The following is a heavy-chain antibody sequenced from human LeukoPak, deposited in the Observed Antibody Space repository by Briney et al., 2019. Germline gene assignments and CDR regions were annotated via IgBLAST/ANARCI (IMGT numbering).Heavy chain of an antibody. D-gene: IGHD6-13*01. V-gene: IGHV3-7*01. CDR1: GFPFSCYR. J-gene: IGHJ4*02. CDR2: IKQGGSEK. Sequence: GGSLRLSCGASGFPFSCYRRSWVRQATGRGVEWVANIKQGGSEKYYVDSVKGRFTISRDNAKNSLCLQMNSLRAEDTAVYYCARSKTAGFDHWGQGTLVTVSS. CDR3: ARSKTAGFDH.